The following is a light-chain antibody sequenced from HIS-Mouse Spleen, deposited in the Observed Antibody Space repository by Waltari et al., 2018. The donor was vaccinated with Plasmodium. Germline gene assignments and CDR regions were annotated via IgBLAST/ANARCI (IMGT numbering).Light chain of an antibody. CDR2: LGS. CDR1: QSLLHSNGYNY. CDR3: MQALQTPLIT. J-gene: IGKJ5*01. Sequence: DIVMTQSPLSLPVTPGEPASISCRSSQSLLHSNGYNYLDWYLPKPGQSPQLLIYLGSHRASGVPDRFSGSGSGTDFTLKISRVEAEDVGVYYCMQALQTPLITFGQGTRLEIK. V-gene: IGKV2-28*01.